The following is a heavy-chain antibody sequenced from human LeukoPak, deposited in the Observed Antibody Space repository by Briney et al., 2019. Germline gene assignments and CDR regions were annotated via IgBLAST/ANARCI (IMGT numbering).Heavy chain of an antibody. V-gene: IGHV3-7*04. Sequence: PGGSLRLSCVGSGYPFGEHWMTWVRQAPGKGLEWLANIKEDGREINYLDSVKGRFTISRDNVKNTLSLQMNSLRADDTAVYYCTRGHYDSNVWGQGTMIIVSS. CDR3: TRGHYDSNV. J-gene: IGHJ3*01. CDR1: GYPFGEHW. D-gene: IGHD4/OR15-4a*01. CDR2: IKEDGREI.